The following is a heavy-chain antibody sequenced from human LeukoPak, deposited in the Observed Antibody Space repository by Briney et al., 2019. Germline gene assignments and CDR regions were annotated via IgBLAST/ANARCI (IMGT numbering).Heavy chain of an antibody. CDR1: GGSITNNSYY. J-gene: IGHJ5*02. Sequence: SETLSLTCTVSGGSITNNSYYWGWIRQPPGKGLEWIGYIYYSGSTNYNPSLKSRVTISVDTSKNQFSLKLSSVTAADTAVYYCARDRSQWLPRSWFDPWGQGTLVTVSS. V-gene: IGHV4-61*01. CDR3: ARDRSQWLPRSWFDP. D-gene: IGHD6-19*01. CDR2: IYYSGST.